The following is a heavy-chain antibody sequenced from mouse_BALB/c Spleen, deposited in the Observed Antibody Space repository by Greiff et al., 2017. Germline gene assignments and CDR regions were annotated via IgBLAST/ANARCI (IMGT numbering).Heavy chain of an antibody. CDR3: ARTTRITTAALDY. Sequence: EVMLVESGGGLVQPGGSRKLSCAASGFTFSSFGMHWVRQAPEKGLEWVAYISSGSSTIYYADTVKGRFTISRDNPKNTLFLQMTSLRSEDTAMYYCARTTRITTAALDYWGQGTSVTVSS. D-gene: IGHD2-4*01. V-gene: IGHV5-17*02. CDR1: GFTFSSFG. J-gene: IGHJ4*01. CDR2: ISSGSSTI.